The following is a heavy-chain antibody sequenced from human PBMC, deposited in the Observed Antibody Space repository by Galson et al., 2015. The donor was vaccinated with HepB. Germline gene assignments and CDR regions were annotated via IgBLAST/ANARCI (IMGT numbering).Heavy chain of an antibody. J-gene: IGHJ4*02. Sequence: TLSLTCTVSGGSISSYYWSWIRQPPGKGLEWIGYIYYSGSTNYNPSLKSRVTISVDTSKNQFSLKLSSVTAADTALYYCAKGRGGSTSWGAYFDNWGQGTLVTVSS. CDR3: AKGRGGSTSWGAYFDN. CDR1: GGSISSYY. V-gene: IGHV4-59*01. CDR2: IYYSGST. D-gene: IGHD6-13*01.